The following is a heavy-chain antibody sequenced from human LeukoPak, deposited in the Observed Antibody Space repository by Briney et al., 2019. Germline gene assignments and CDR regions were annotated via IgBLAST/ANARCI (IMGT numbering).Heavy chain of an antibody. CDR1: GGSISSVRYY. CDR3: ARVTPSKDCSSTSCSADYFDY. CDR2: IYYSGST. V-gene: IGHV4-39*07. J-gene: IGHJ4*02. D-gene: IGHD2-2*01. Sequence: PSETLSLTCTVSGGSISSVRYYWGWIRQPPGKGLEWIGNIYYSGSTFQNPSLKSRVTISVDTSKNQLSLKVSSVTAADTAVYYCARVTPSKDCSSTSCSADYFDYWGQGTLVTVSS.